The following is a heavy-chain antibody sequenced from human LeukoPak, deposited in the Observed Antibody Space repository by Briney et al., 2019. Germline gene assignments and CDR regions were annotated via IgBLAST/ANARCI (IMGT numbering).Heavy chain of an antibody. CDR3: ARSYVWGSYRYHDY. Sequence: GGSLRLSCAAFGFTFSSYSMNWVRQAPGKGLEWVSSISSSSSYIYYADSVKGRFTISRDNAKNSLYLQMNSLRAEDTAVYYCARSYVWGSYRYHDYWGQGTLVTVSS. J-gene: IGHJ4*02. CDR1: GFTFSSYS. D-gene: IGHD3-16*02. CDR2: ISSSSSYI. V-gene: IGHV3-21*01.